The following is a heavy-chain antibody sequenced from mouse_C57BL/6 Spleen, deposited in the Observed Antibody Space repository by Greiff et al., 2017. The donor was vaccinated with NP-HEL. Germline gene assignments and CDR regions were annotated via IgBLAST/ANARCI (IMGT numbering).Heavy chain of an antibody. J-gene: IGHJ4*01. Sequence: EVKLQESGPVLVKPGASVKMSCKASGYTFTDYYMNWVKQSHGKSLEWIGVINPYNGGTSYNQKFKGKATLTVDKSSSTAYMELNSLTSDDSAVYYCARLPYADGYDVSYYAKDYWGQGTSVTVSS. CDR2: INPYNGGT. CDR3: ARLPYADGYDVSYYAKDY. V-gene: IGHV1-19*01. CDR1: GYTFTDYY. D-gene: IGHD2-2*01.